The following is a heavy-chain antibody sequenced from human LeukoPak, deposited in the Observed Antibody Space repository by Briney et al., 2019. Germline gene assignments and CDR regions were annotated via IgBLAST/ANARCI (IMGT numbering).Heavy chain of an antibody. J-gene: IGHJ4*02. CDR1: GFTFSSYA. D-gene: IGHD6-25*01. CDR2: ISYDGSNK. CDR3: ARGLRSAATGWFDY. V-gene: IGHV3-30-3*01. Sequence: GRSLRLSCAASGFTFSSYAMHWVRQAPGKGLEWVAVISYDGSNKYYADPVKGRFTISRDNSKNTLYLQMNSLRAEDTAVYYCARGLRSAATGWFDYWGQGTLVTVSS.